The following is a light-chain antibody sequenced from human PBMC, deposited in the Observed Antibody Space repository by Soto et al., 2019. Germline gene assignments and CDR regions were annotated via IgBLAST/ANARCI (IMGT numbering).Light chain of an antibody. V-gene: IGKV1-6*01. CDR1: QGIRTD. CDR3: LQYYNYPGN. CDR2: AAS. Sequence: AIQMTQSPSSLSASVGDRVTITCRASQGIRTDLGWYQQKPGKAPKLLIYAASSLQSGVPSRFSGSGSGTDFTLTISSLQPEDFATYYCLQYYNYPGNFGQGTKLEIK. J-gene: IGKJ2*01.